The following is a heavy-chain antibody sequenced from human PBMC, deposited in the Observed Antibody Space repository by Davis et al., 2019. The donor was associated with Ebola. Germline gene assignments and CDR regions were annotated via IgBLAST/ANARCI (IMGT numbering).Heavy chain of an antibody. V-gene: IGHV4-34*01. CDR1: GGSFSGHY. CDR2: INHSGST. CDR3: ARGYYLLEY. J-gene: IGHJ4*01. D-gene: IGHD1-26*01. Sequence: SETLSLTCAVYGGSFSGHYWSWIRQPPGKGLEWIGEINHSGSTHYNPSLKSRVTLSVDTSKNQFSLKVNSVTAADTAMYYCARGYYLLEYWGHGRLVTVSS.